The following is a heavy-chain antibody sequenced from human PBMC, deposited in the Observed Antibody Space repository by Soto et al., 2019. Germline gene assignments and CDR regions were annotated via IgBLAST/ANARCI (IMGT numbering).Heavy chain of an antibody. D-gene: IGHD6-13*01. J-gene: IGHJ4*02. V-gene: IGHV3-21*04. CDR1: GFTFSDYG. CDR3: ARSDVQGSSWFRFLDS. CDR2: INGNGRYI. Sequence: PAGSLRLSCAGSGFTFSDYGVNWVRQSAGKGLEWVSSINGNGRYIYYADSVKGRFTISRDNPRNSVYLQMNSLATEDTAIYYCARSDVQGSSWFRFLDSWGRGTLVTVSS.